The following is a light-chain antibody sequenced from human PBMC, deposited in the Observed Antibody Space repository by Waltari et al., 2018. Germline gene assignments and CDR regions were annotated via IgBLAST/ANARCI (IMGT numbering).Light chain of an antibody. J-gene: IGKJ1*01. V-gene: IGKV3-20*01. CDR1: QSVSSSY. Sequence: IVLTQSPVTLSLSPVDRATLSCRVSQSVSSSYLAWYQQKPGQAPRLLIYGASSRAAGIPDRISGSGSGTDFTLTISRLVPEDFAVYYCQQYSSSPRTFGQGTKVEIK. CDR3: QQYSSSPRT. CDR2: GAS.